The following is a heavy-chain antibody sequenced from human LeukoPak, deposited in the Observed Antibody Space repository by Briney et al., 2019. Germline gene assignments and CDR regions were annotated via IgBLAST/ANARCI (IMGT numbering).Heavy chain of an antibody. V-gene: IGHV1-2*02. J-gene: IGHJ5*02. CDR1: GYTFTGYY. CDR2: INPNSGGT. Sequence: GASVKVSCKASGYTFTGYYMHWVRQAPGQGLEWMGWINPNSGGTNYAQKFQGRVTMTRDTSISTAYMELSRLRSDDTAVYYCARDVVGVGENWFDPWGQGTLVTVSS. D-gene: IGHD3-16*01. CDR3: ARDVVGVGENWFDP.